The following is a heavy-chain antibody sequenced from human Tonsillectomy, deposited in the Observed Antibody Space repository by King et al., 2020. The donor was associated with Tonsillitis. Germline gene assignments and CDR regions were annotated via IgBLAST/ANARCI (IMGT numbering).Heavy chain of an antibody. J-gene: IGHJ4*02. CDR2: ISGSGGST. CDR1: GFTFSSYA. Sequence: VQLVESGGGLVQPGGSLRLSCAASGFTFSSYAMSWVRQAPGKGLEWVSAISGSGGSTYYADSVKGRFTISRDNSKNTLYLQMNSLRAEDTAVYYCAKDEVYGPYYDSSGNYFDYWGQGTLVTVSS. V-gene: IGHV3-23*04. CDR3: AKDEVYGPYYDSSGNYFDY. D-gene: IGHD3-22*01.